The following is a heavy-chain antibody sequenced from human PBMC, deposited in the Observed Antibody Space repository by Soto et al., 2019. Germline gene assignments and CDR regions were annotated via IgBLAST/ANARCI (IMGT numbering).Heavy chain of an antibody. CDR3: ATNIKWAPGGLFDY. V-gene: IGHV3-23*01. J-gene: IGHJ4*02. CDR2: ISGGGGSA. Sequence: EVQLLESGGGLVQPGGSLRLSCAASGFTFSNYAMSWVRQAPGKGLEWVSAISGGGGSAYYADSVKGRFTISRDNSKNTLYLQMNSLRAEDTAVYYCATNIKWAPGGLFDYWGQGTLVTVSS. CDR1: GFTFSNYA. D-gene: IGHD5-12*01.